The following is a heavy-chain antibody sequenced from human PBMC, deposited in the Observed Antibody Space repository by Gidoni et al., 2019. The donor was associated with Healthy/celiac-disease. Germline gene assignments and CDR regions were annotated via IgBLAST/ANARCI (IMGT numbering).Heavy chain of an antibody. CDR2: ISYDGSNK. J-gene: IGHJ4*02. Sequence: QVQRVESGGGVVQPGRSLRLRWAASGFTCSSYAMHWVRQAPGKGLEWVAVISYDGSNKSYADSVKGRFTISRDNSKTTLYLQMNSLRAEDTAVYYCARDRSSRLRGVNFDYWGQGTLVTVSS. CDR3: ARDRSSRLRGVNFDY. D-gene: IGHD3-10*01. CDR1: GFTCSSYA. V-gene: IGHV3-30*04.